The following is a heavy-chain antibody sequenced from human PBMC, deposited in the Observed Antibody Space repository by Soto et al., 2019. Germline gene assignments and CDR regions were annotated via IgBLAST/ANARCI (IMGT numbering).Heavy chain of an antibody. D-gene: IGHD2-21*01. V-gene: IGHV1-69*02. CDR2: IIPILGIA. Sequence: QVQLVQSGAEVKKPGSSVKVSCKASGGTFSSYTISWVRQAPGQGLEWMGRIIPILGIANYAQKFQGRVTIIADKSTSTAYMELSSLRSEDTAVYYCASSHTPGYFDYWGQGTLVTVSS. CDR1: GGTFSSYT. J-gene: IGHJ4*02. CDR3: ASSHTPGYFDY.